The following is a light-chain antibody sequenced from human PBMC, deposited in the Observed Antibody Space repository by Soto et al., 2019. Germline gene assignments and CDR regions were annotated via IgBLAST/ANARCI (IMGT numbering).Light chain of an antibody. V-gene: IGKV3-20*01. J-gene: IGKJ1*01. Sequence: EIVLTQSPGTLSLSPGERATLSCRASQSVSSSYLAWYQQKPRQAPRLLIYGASSRATGIPDRFSGSGSGTDLTLTISTLEPEDCGVYYCQQYGCSPWTFGQGTKVEI. CDR2: GAS. CDR3: QQYGCSPWT. CDR1: QSVSSSY.